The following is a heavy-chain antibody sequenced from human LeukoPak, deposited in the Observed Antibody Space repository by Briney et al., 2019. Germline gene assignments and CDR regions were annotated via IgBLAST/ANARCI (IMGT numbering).Heavy chain of an antibody. CDR3: ARDTVPAAMASILNWFDP. CDR2: ISAYTGNT. CDR1: GYTFTSYG. V-gene: IGHV1-18*01. Sequence: ASVKVSCKASGYTFTSYGISWVRQAPGQGLEWMGWISAYTGNTNYAQKLKGRFTMTTDTSTSTAYMERRSLRSDDTAVYYCARDTVPAAMASILNWFDPWGQGTLVTVSS. J-gene: IGHJ5*02. D-gene: IGHD2-2*01.